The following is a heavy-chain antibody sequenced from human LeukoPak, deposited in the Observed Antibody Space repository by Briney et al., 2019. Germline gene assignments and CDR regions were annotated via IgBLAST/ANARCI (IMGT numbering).Heavy chain of an antibody. CDR2: ISGSGGST. D-gene: IGHD2-2*01. CDR3: AKDGGFIVVVPEATFDP. V-gene: IGHV3-23*01. CDR1: GFTFSTYA. Sequence: GGSLRLSCAASGFTFSTYAMSWVRQAPGKGLEWVSAISGSGGSTYYADSVKGRFTISRDNSKNTLYLQMSSLRAEDTAVYYCAKDGGFIVVVPEATFDPWGQGNLVTVSS. J-gene: IGHJ5*02.